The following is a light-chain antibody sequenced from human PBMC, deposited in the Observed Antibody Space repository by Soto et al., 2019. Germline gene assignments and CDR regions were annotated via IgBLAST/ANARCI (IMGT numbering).Light chain of an antibody. CDR1: SSDVVGYNY. CDR2: GVT. J-gene: IGLJ1*01. V-gene: IGLV2-14*01. Sequence: QSALTQPASVSGSPGQSITISCTGTSSDVVGYNYVSWYQQQPGKAPKFMIYGVTNRPSGVSNRFSGSKSGNTASLTISGLQAEDEADYYCCSYTTSNTRQIVFGTGTKVTVL. CDR3: CSYTTSNTRQIV.